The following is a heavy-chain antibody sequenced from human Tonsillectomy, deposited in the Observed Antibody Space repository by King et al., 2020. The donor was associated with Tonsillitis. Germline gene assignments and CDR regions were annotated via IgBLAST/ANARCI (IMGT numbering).Heavy chain of an antibody. CDR2: INPSGGST. V-gene: IGHV1-46*01. D-gene: IGHD3-16*01. Sequence: VQLVESGAEVKKPGASVKVSCKASGYTFTSYYMHWVRQAPGQGLEWMGIINPSGGSTSYAQKFQGRVTMTRDTSTSTVYMELSNLRSEDTAVYYCAAPFGVTDAFDIWGQGTMVTVSS. CDR3: AAPFGVTDAFDI. CDR1: GYTFTSYY. J-gene: IGHJ3*02.